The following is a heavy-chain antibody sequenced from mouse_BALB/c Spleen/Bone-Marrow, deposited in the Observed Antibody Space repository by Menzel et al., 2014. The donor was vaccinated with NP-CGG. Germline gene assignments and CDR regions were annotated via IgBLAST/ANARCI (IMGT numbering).Heavy chain of an antibody. D-gene: IGHD1-1*01. CDR3: ATLTTVVDAMDY. Sequence: VQLQQSGAELVKPGASVKLSCTASGFNIKDTYMHWVKQRPEQGLEWIGRIDPANGNTKYDPKFQGKATITADTSSNTAYLQLSSLTSEDTAVYYCATLTTVVDAMDYWGQGTSVTGSS. J-gene: IGHJ4*01. V-gene: IGHV14-3*02. CDR2: IDPANGNT. CDR1: GFNIKDTY.